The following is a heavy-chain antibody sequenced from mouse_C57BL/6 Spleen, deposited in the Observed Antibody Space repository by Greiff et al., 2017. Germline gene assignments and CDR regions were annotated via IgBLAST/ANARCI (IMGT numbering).Heavy chain of an antibody. V-gene: IGHV5-12*01. CDR3: ARQGDVGWYFDV. CDR2: ISNGGGST. J-gene: IGHJ1*03. Sequence: EVKLMESGGGLVQPGGSLKLSCAASGFTFSDYYMYWVRQTPEKRLEWVAYISNGGGSTYYPDTVKGRFTISRDNAKNTLYLQMSRLKSEDTAMYYCARQGDVGWYFDVWGTGTTVTVSS. CDR1: GFTFSDYY. D-gene: IGHD3-3*01.